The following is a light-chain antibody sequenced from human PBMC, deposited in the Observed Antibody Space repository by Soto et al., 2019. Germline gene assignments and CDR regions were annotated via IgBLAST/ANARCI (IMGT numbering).Light chain of an antibody. Sequence: DIELTQSPSVLYLSFGDTVTITCRASQAVSSYLAWYQQKPGKAPDLLIYSASTVQSGVPSRFSGSASATESRLTISLVTDEDAATYCRQRISRHPLTFGQGTKVDIK. CDR2: SAS. CDR3: QRISRHPLT. J-gene: IGKJ4*01. V-gene: IGKV1-9*01. CDR1: QAVSSY.